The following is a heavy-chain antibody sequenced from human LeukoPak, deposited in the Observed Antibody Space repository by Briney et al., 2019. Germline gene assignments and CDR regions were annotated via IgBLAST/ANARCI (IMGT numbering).Heavy chain of an antibody. D-gene: IGHD6-13*01. CDR1: GGTFSSYA. V-gene: IGHV1-69*06. CDR3: ARERGLISAAGYYFDY. J-gene: IGHJ4*02. CDR2: IVPIFGTA. Sequence: SVKVSCKASGGTFSSYAISWVRQAPGQGLEWMGGIVPIFGTANYAQKFQGRVTITADKSTSTAYMELSSLRSEDTAVYYCARERGLISAAGYYFDYWGQGTLVTVSS.